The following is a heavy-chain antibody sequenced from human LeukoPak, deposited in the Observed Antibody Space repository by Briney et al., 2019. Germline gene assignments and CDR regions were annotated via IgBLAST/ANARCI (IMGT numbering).Heavy chain of an antibody. CDR1: GFTFSSYS. J-gene: IGHJ6*03. D-gene: IGHD6-13*01. Sequence: GGSLRLSCAASGFTFSSYSMNWVRQAPGKGLEWVSSISSSSSYIYYADSVKGRFTISRDNAKNSLYLQMNSLRAEDTAVYYCAREGEYSSSWYLFAENYYYYMDVWGKGTTVTISS. V-gene: IGHV3-21*01. CDR3: AREGEYSSSWYLFAENYYYYMDV. CDR2: ISSSSSYI.